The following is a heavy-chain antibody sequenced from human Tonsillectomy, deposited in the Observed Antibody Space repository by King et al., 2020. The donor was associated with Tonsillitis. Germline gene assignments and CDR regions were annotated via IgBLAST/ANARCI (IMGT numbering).Heavy chain of an antibody. CDR1: GFTFGSFW. Sequence: VQLVESGGGLVQPGGSLRLSCAASGFTFGSFWMTWVRQAPGKGLEWVANIKRDGSQKYYVDSVKGRFTISRDNAKNSLYLQMDSLRAEDTAVYYCARYVTPFDSYIYYDAFDIWGQGTMVSVSS. V-gene: IGHV3-7*03. CDR2: IKRDGSQK. D-gene: IGHD3-22*01. J-gene: IGHJ3*02. CDR3: ARYVTPFDSYIYYDAFDI.